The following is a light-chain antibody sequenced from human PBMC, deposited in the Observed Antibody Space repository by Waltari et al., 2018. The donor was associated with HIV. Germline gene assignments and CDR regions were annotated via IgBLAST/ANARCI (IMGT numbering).Light chain of an antibody. Sequence: QSALTQPRSVSESPGQSVTNSCTGTSSDVGHYNYVSWYRQYPGTAPKLIIFDVNKRPSGIPDRFSGSKSGNTASLTISGLQGEDEADYYCSSYAGRDTPNWVFGGGTKLTVL. J-gene: IGLJ3*02. CDR1: SSDVGHYNY. CDR2: DVN. V-gene: IGLV2-11*01. CDR3: SSYAGRDTPNWV.